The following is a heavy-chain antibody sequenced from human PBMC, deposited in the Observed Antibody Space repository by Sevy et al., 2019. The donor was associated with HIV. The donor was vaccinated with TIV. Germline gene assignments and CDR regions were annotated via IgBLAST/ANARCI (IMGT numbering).Heavy chain of an antibody. V-gene: IGHV1-46*01. CDR2: IDPSAGNA. CDR1: GDTFTNDY. Sequence: ASVKVSCKPSGDTFTNDYMHWVRQAPGQGLEWMGIIDPSAGNASDAEKFQGRVTMAWDTSTSTLYMDLSSLRSEDTAVYYCVRADPAQHFDSWGQGTLVTVSS. J-gene: IGHJ4*02. CDR3: VRADPAQHFDS.